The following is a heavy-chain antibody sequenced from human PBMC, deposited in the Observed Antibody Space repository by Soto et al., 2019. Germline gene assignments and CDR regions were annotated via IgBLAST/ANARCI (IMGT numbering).Heavy chain of an antibody. J-gene: IGHJ6*02. V-gene: IGHV3-13*01. Sequence: HPGGSLRLSCAASGFTFSSYDMHWVRQATGKGLEWVSAIGTAGDTYYPGSVKGRFTISRENAKNTLYLQMNSLRAEDTAVYYCARDRTDYYYYYGMDVWGQGTTVTVSS. CDR1: GFTFSSYD. D-gene: IGHD1-1*01. CDR3: ARDRTDYYYYYGMDV. CDR2: IGTAGDT.